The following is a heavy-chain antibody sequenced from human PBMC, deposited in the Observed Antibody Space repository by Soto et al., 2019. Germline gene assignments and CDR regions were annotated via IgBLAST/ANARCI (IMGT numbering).Heavy chain of an antibody. CDR3: AGEGASGY. CDR2: ISYDGSVK. CDR1: GFTFSSYG. Sequence: QVQLVESGGDVVQPGRSLRLSCAASGFTFSSYGMHWVRQAPGKGLECVAVISYDGSVKYYADSVKGRFTISRDNSKNTLYLQMHSLIAEDTAVYYCAGEGASGYWGQGTLVTVSS. J-gene: IGHJ4*02. D-gene: IGHD2-21*01. V-gene: IGHV3-30*03.